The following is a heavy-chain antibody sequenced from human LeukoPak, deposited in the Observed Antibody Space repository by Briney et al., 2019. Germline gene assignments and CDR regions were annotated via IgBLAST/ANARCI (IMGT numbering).Heavy chain of an antibody. D-gene: IGHD2-2*01. Sequence: GGSLRLSCAASGFTFSSYGMHWVRQAPGKGLEWVAFIRCDGSNKYYADSVKGRFTISRDNSKNTLYLQMSSVSAGDKAVYYCAKVSAAAIRAFDIWGQGTMVTVSS. CDR3: AKVSAAAIRAFDI. CDR2: IRCDGSNK. CDR1: GFTFSSYG. J-gene: IGHJ3*02. V-gene: IGHV3-30*02.